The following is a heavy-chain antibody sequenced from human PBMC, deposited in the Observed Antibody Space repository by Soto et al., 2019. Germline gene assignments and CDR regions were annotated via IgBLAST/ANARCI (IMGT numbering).Heavy chain of an antibody. CDR3: ARLRIAVRNYYYDMDV. D-gene: IGHD6-19*01. CDR1: GYSFTSYW. V-gene: IGHV5-51*01. CDR2: IYPGDSDT. J-gene: IGHJ6*02. Sequence: GESLKISCKGSGYSFTSYWIGWVRQMPGKGLEWMGTIYPGDSDTRYSPSFQGQVTISADKSIRTAYLQWSSLKASDTAMYYCARLRIAVRNYYYDMDVWGQGTTVTVSS.